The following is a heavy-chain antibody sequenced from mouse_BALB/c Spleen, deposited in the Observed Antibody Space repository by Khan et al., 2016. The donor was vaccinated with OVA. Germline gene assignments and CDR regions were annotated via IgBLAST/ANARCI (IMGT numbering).Heavy chain of an antibody. CDR2: ISYDGSN. J-gene: IGHJ1*01. V-gene: IGHV3-6*02. CDR3: ARGGAVVPYWYFDV. D-gene: IGHD1-1*01. Sequence: EVQLQESGPGLVKPSQSLSLTCSVTGYSITSGYRWNWIRQFPGNKLEWMGYISYDGSNNYNPSLKNRISITRDTAKNHFFLKVSSVTTEDTATYYCARGGAVVPYWYFDVWGAGTTVTVSS. CDR1: GYSITSGYR.